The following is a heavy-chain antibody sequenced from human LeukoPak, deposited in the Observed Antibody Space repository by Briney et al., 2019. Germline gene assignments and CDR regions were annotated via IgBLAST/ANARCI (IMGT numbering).Heavy chain of an antibody. D-gene: IGHD6-19*01. Sequence: ASVKVSCKASGYTFTSYAMHWVRQAPGQRLEWMGWINAGNGDTKYSQNFQGRVTITRDTSASTAYMELSSLRSEDTVVYYCARWSRVAVVPYDAFDIWGQGTMVTVSS. CDR3: ARWSRVAVVPYDAFDI. CDR2: INAGNGDT. V-gene: IGHV1-3*01. J-gene: IGHJ3*02. CDR1: GYTFTSYA.